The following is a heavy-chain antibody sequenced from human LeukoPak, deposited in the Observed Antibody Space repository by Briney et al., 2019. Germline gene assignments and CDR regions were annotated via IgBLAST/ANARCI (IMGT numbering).Heavy chain of an antibody. J-gene: IGHJ3*02. CDR2: IHYSGST. V-gene: IGHV4-39*01. CDR3: ARRAGSGSTKVFDI. CDR1: GGSISSSSYY. Sequence: SETLSLTCIVSGGSISSSSYYWGWIRQPPGKGLEWIGSIHYSGSTYYNPSLKSRVTISVDTPKNQFSLKLSSVTAADTAVYYCARRAGSGSTKVFDIWGQGTMVTVSS. D-gene: IGHD3-10*01.